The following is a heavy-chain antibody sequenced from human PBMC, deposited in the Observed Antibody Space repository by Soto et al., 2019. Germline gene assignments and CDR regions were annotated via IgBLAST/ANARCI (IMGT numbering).Heavy chain of an antibody. Sequence: QVQLQESGPGLVKPSETLSLTCTVSGGSISSYYWSWIRQPPGKGLEWIGYIYYSGSTNYNPSLKSRVTISVDTSKNQFSLKLSSVTAADTAVYYCARWGMGFGEDWGQGTLVTVSS. J-gene: IGHJ4*02. CDR1: GGSISSYY. D-gene: IGHD3-10*01. V-gene: IGHV4-59*01. CDR3: ARWGMGFGED. CDR2: IYYSGST.